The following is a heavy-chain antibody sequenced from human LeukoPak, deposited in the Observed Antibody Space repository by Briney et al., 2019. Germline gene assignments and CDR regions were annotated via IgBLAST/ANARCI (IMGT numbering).Heavy chain of an antibody. J-gene: IGHJ3*02. V-gene: IGHV4-34*01. Sequence: SETLSLTCAVYGGSFSGYYWSWIRQPPGKGLEWIGEINHSGSTNYNPSLKSRVTMLVDMSKNQFPLKLSSVTAADTAVYYCAGGGDSSGYYLQDAFDIWGQGTMVTVSS. D-gene: IGHD3-22*01. CDR3: AGGGDSSGYYLQDAFDI. CDR2: INHSGST. CDR1: GGSFSGYY.